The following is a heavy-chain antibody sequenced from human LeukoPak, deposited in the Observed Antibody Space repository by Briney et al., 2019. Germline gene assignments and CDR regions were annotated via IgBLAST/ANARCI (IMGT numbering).Heavy chain of an antibody. V-gene: IGHV4-59*12. CDR1: GGSISSYY. CDR3: ARRTRLKLPAKFYYYYYYMDV. Sequence: PSETLSLTCTVSGGSISSYYWSWIRQPPGKGLEWIGYIYYSGSTNYNPSLKSRVTISVDTSKNQFSLKLSSVTAADTAVYYCARRTRLKLPAKFYYYYYYMDVWGKGTTVTVSS. D-gene: IGHD2-15*01. CDR2: IYYSGST. J-gene: IGHJ6*03.